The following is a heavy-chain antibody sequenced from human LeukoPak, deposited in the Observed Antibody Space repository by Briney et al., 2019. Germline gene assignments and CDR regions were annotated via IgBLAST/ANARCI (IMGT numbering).Heavy chain of an antibody. Sequence: SETLSLTCAVSGGSISSGGYSWTWIRQPPGKGLEWIGYIYHSGSPYYTPSLKSRVTISVDRSKNQFSLKLSSVTAADTAVYYCARDHCSGGSCYSGPGAFDIWGQGTMVTVSS. CDR1: GGSISSGGYS. CDR2: IYHSGSP. CDR3: ARDHCSGGSCYSGPGAFDI. V-gene: IGHV4-30-2*01. J-gene: IGHJ3*02. D-gene: IGHD2-15*01.